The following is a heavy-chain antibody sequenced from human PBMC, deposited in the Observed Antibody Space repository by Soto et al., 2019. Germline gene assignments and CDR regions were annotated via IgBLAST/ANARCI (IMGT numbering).Heavy chain of an antibody. CDR2: IYYTGTT. Sequence: SETLSLTCTGSGDSITSNGYFLSWIRQPPGKGLEWIGSIYYTGTTYYNPSLKSPVTISVDRSKNQFSLKLSSVTAADTVVYYCARPFSVAYFAYWGQGARVTVS. V-gene: IGHV4-39*01. CDR1: GDSITSNGYF. J-gene: IGHJ4*02. CDR3: ARPFSVAYFAY.